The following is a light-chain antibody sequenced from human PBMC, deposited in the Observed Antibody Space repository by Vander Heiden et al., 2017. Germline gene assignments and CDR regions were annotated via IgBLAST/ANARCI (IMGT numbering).Light chain of an antibody. CDR2: CDK. CDR1: NFGSQR. Sequence: SNVLSQPPSVSVSPGQTASIPCGGNNFGSQRVPWYHQKPGQAPVLVVYCDKHRPPGIPERFSGSNSGNTATLTISRVEGGDEADYYCQVWDSSSDHVVFGGGTKLTVL. CDR3: QVWDSSSDHVV. V-gene: IGLV3-21*02. J-gene: IGLJ2*01.